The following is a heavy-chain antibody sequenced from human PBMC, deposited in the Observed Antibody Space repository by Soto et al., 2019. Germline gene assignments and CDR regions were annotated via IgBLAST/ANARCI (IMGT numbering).Heavy chain of an antibody. D-gene: IGHD6-13*01. CDR3: ARSPSRLLIYSSPYPNLFDP. J-gene: IGHJ5*01. Sequence: ASVKVSCKAVGYIFTSYYIHWVRQAPGQGLEWMGLINPSGGSTNYAQKFQGRVTVTRDTSTSTVYMELSGLGSDDTAFYYCARSPSRLLIYSSPYPNLFDPWGQGTLVTVSS. CDR1: GYIFTSYY. CDR2: INPSGGST. V-gene: IGHV1-46*01.